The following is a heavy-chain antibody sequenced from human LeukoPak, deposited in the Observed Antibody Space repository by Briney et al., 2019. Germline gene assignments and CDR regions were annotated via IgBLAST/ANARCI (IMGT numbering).Heavy chain of an antibody. Sequence: PGGSLRLSCAASGFTFSSYAMSWVRQAPGKGLEWVSAISGSGGSTYYADSVKGRFTISRDNSKNTLYLQMNSLRAEDTAVYYCAKGGHYDILTGYEPHAFDIWGQGTMVTVSS. CDR1: GFTFSSYA. CDR2: ISGSGGST. J-gene: IGHJ3*02. CDR3: AKGGHYDILTGYEPHAFDI. D-gene: IGHD3-9*01. V-gene: IGHV3-23*01.